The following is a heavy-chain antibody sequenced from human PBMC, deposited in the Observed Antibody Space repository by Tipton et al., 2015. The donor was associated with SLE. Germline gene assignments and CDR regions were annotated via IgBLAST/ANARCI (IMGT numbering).Heavy chain of an antibody. D-gene: IGHD3-9*01. CDR1: GHTFTNYA. Sequence: QLVQSGAEVKKPGASVKVSCEASGHTFTNYAIHWVRQAPGQGLEWMGWINAVDGNTESSAKFQDRVTISRDTSASTAYMELSSLRSEDTAVYYCASRVRYFEWFENAFDSWGQGTMVIVSS. CDR2: INAVDGNT. V-gene: IGHV1-3*01. J-gene: IGHJ3*01. CDR3: ASRVRYFEWFENAFDS.